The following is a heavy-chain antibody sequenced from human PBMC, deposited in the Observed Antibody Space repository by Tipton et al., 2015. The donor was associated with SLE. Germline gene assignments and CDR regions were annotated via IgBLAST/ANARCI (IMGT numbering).Heavy chain of an antibody. V-gene: IGHV4-34*01. CDR2: INHSGST. CDR3: ARGPVYYDRQSYFDY. J-gene: IGHJ4*02. Sequence: TLSLTCAVYGGSFSGNFWNWIRQPPGKGLEWIGEINHSGSTNYNPSLKSRVTISVDKSKNQFSLRLSSVTAADTAVYYCARGPVYYDRQSYFDYWGQGTLVTVSS. D-gene: IGHD3-22*01. CDR1: GGSFSGNF.